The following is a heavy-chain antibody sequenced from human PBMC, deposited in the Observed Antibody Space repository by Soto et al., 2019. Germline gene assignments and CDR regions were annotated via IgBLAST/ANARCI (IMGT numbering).Heavy chain of an antibody. CDR3: ARDRLPDYGDYEGAFDI. CDR2: ISYDGSNK. J-gene: IGHJ3*02. V-gene: IGHV3-30-3*01. D-gene: IGHD4-17*01. CDR1: GFTFSSYA. Sequence: ESGGGVVQPGRSLRLSCAASGFTFSSYAMHWVRQAPGKGLEWVAVISYDGSNKYYADSVKGRFTISRDNSKNTLYLQMNSLRAEDTAVYYCARDRLPDYGDYEGAFDIWGQGTMVTVSS.